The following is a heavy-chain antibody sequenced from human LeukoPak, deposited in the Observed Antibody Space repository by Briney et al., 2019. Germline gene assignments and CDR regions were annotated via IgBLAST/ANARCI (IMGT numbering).Heavy chain of an antibody. CDR2: INHSGST. V-gene: IGHV4-34*01. CDR1: GGSFSGYY. Sequence: SETLSLTCAVYGGSFSGYYWSWIRQPPGKGLEWVGEINHSGSTNYNPSLKSRVTISVDTSKNQFSLKLSSVTAADTAVYYCARDQKGPFDYWGQGTLVTVSS. J-gene: IGHJ4*02. CDR3: ARDQKGPFDY.